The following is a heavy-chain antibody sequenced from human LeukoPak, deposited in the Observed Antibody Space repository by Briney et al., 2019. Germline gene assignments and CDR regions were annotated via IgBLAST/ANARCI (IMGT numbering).Heavy chain of an antibody. CDR1: GGSFSGYY. CDR2: INHSGST. D-gene: IGHD3-3*01. V-gene: IGHV4-34*01. Sequence: SETLSLTCAVYGGSFSGYYWSWIRQPPGKGLEWIGEINHSGSTNYNPSLKSRVTISVDTSKNQFSLKLSSVTAADTAVYYCARGPTYDFWSGYCTRHYYGMDVWGQGTTVTVSS. J-gene: IGHJ6*02. CDR3: ARGPTYDFWSGYCTRHYYGMDV.